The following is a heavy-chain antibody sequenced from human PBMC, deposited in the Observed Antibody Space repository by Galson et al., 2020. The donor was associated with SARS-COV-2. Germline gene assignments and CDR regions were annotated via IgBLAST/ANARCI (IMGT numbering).Heavy chain of an antibody. D-gene: IGHD3-22*01. CDR3: ASDYYDSSGYYGVTNLFDY. Sequence: GGSLRLSCAASGFTFSSYSINWVRQAPGKGLEWVSYISSSSSTIYYADSVKGRFTISRDNAKNSLYLQMNSLRAEDTAVYYCASDYYDSSGYYGVTNLFDYWGQGTLVTVSS. J-gene: IGHJ4*02. V-gene: IGHV3-48*04. CDR1: GFTFSSYS. CDR2: ISSSSSTI.